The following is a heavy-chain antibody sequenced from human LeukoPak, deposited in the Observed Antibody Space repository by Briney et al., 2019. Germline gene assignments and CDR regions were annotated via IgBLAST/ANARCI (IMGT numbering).Heavy chain of an antibody. J-gene: IGHJ3*01. D-gene: IGHD1-26*01. CDR1: GYSFTSYC. V-gene: IGHV5-51*01. Sequence: GESLKISCKVSGYSFTSYCIGWVRQMPGKGLEWMGIIYPGDSGPTYSPSFQGRVTNSVDKSINTAYLQWSSLQASDTAMYYCGMSGDRVPLQDDVFDVWGQGTMVTVST. CDR3: GMSGDRVPLQDDVFDV. CDR2: IYPGDSGP.